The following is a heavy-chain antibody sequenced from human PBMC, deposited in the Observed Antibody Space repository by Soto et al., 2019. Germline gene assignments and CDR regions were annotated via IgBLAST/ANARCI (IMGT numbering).Heavy chain of an antibody. CDR3: ARDNPDIVATIFDY. CDR2: INWNGGST. D-gene: IGHD5-12*01. J-gene: IGHJ4*02. Sequence: PGXSLRLSCAASRFTFDDYGLSWFRQAPGKGLEWVSGINWNGGSTGYADSVKGRFTISRDNAKNSLYLQMNSLRAEDTALYYCARDNPDIVATIFDYWGQGTLVTAPQ. V-gene: IGHV3-20*04. CDR1: RFTFDDYG.